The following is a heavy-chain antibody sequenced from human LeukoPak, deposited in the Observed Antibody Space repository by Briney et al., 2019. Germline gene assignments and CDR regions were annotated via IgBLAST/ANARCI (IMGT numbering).Heavy chain of an antibody. Sequence: PGGSLRLSCAASGFTFNSYGMRWVRQAPGKGLEWVAFIRYDGSNKYYADSVKGRFTISRDNSKNTLYLQMNSLRADDTSVYYCAKVSLNMVNDAFDIWGQGTMVTVSS. V-gene: IGHV3-30*02. CDR3: AKVSLNMVNDAFDI. J-gene: IGHJ3*02. CDR2: IRYDGSNK. CDR1: GFTFNSYG. D-gene: IGHD4/OR15-4a*01.